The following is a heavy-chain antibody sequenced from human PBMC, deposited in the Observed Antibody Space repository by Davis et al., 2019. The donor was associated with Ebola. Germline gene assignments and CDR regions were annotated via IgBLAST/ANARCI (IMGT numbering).Heavy chain of an antibody. J-gene: IGHJ6*04. CDR1: GFSFSTYD. D-gene: IGHD1-26*01. CDR3: VRDPSGRGMDV. V-gene: IGHV3-13*01. Sequence: PGGSLRLSCAASGFSFSTYDMHWVRQVTGQGLECVSHIVEAGDTYYADSVKGRFTISRENAKNSLYLQMNSLRAGDTAVYYCVRDPSGRGMDVWGKGTTVTVSS. CDR2: IVEAGDT.